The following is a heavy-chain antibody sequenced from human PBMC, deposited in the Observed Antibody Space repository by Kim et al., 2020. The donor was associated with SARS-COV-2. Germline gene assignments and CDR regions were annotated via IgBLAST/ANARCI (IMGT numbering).Heavy chain of an antibody. CDR2: IKEDASGR. CDR1: GFIFSNYW. J-gene: IGHJ6*02. CDR3: ARVGRFPHHYAMDV. Sequence: GGSLRLSCAGSGFIFSNYWMTWVRQAPGKGLEWVATIKEDASGRYCVDSVKGRFTISRDNAQNSLFLQMNSLRAEDTAVYYCARVGRFPHHYAMDVCGQGAPCSVSS. V-gene: IGHV3-7*03. D-gene: IGHD3-3*01.